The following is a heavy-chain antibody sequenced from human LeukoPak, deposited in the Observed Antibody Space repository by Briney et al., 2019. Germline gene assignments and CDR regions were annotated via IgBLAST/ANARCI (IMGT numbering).Heavy chain of an antibody. CDR3: ARGYSGYDWIGGDDY. CDR2: INTNTGNP. D-gene: IGHD5-12*01. V-gene: IGHV7-4-1*02. J-gene: IGHJ4*02. CDR1: GYTFTSYA. Sequence: ASVKVSCKASGYTFTSYAMYWVRQTPGQGLEWMGWINTNTGNPTYAQGFTGRFVFSLDTSVSTAYLQISSLKAEDTAVYYCARGYSGYDWIGGDDYWGQGTLVTVSS.